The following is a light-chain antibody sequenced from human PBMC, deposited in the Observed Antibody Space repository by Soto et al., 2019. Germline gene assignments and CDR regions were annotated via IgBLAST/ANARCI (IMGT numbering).Light chain of an antibody. CDR2: GAT. CDR1: QNIGSR. CDR3: QQYQRYPPS. V-gene: IGKV1-5*01. J-gene: IGKJ4*01. Sequence: DIQMTQSPSTLSASVGDRVAITCRASQNIGSRLAWFQQKPGKAPKSLIYGATSLQRGVPSRFSGSGGDTDFSLTISSLQPEDIATYYCQQYQRYPPSFGGGTKVEIK.